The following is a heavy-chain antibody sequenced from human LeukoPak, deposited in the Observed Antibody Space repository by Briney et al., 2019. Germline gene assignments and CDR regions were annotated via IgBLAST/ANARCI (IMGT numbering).Heavy chain of an antibody. V-gene: IGHV3-74*01. CDR3: TRDRGMATIDY. CDR1: GFSFSSYW. D-gene: IGHD5-24*01. J-gene: IGHJ4*02. CDR2: INSDGSST. Sequence: GGSLRLSCAASGFSFSSYWMHWVRQAPGKGLVWVSRINSDGSSTSYADSVKGRFTISRDNAKNTLYLQMNSLRAEDTAVYYCTRDRGMATIDYWGQGTLVTVSS.